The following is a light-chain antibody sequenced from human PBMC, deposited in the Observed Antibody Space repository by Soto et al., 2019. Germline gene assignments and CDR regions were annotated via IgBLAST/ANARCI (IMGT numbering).Light chain of an antibody. CDR3: CSDAGSRTHVL. CDR1: SSDVGSYNL. CDR2: EVS. V-gene: IGLV2-23*02. J-gene: IGLJ2*01. Sequence: QSALTQPASVSGSPGQSITISCIGTSSDVGSYNLVSWYQQHPGKAPKVLIYEVSERPSGVSNRFSGSKSGNTASLTISGLQAEDEAEYYCCSDAGSRTHVLFGGGTKLTVL.